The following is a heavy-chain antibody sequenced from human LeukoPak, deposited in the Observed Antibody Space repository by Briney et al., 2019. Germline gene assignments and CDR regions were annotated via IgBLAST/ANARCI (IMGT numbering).Heavy chain of an antibody. Sequence: GGSLRLSCAASDFKFSEFRMSWVRQAPGKGLEWVSYISSTSSYIYYADSVKGRFTISRDNAKNSLYLQMNSLRAEDTAVYYCARDPEYYYYGMDVWGQGTTVTVSS. J-gene: IGHJ6*02. CDR3: ARDPEYYYYGMDV. CDR2: ISSTSSYI. CDR1: DFKFSEFR. V-gene: IGHV3-21*05.